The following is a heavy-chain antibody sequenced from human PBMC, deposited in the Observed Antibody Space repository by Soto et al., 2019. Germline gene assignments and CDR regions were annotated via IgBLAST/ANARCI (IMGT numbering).Heavy chain of an antibody. D-gene: IGHD3-3*01. V-gene: IGHV1-8*02. J-gene: IGHJ4*02. CDR3: ARVGEPLDFWSGYYRYYFDY. Sequence: QVQLVQSGAEVKKPGASVKVSCKASGYTFTGYYMHWVRQAPGQGLEWMGWMNPNSGNTGYAQKFQDRVTMTRNTSIRTAYMELSSLRSEDTAVYYCARVGEPLDFWSGYYRYYFDYWGQGTLVTVSS. CDR1: GYTFTGYY. CDR2: MNPNSGNT.